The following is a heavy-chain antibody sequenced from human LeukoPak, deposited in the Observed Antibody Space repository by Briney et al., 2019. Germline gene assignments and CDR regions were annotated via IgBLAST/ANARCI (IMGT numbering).Heavy chain of an antibody. J-gene: IGHJ5*02. Sequence: IPSETLSLTCTVSGVSITTGFHWNWIRQRPGEGLEWIGSIYYSGSTYYNPSLKSRVTISVDTSKNQFSLKLSAVTAADTAVYYCARGYYDSSGYSNPFDPWGQGTLVTVSS. CDR2: IYYSGST. CDR3: ARGYYDSSGYSNPFDP. D-gene: IGHD3-22*01. CDR1: GVSITTGFH. V-gene: IGHV4-38-2*02.